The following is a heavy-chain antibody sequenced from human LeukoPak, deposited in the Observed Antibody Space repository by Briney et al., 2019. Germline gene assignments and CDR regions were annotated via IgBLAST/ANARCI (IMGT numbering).Heavy chain of an antibody. CDR3: ARDGHGDGLLTGYSYFGMDV. D-gene: IGHD3-9*01. V-gene: IGHV3-21*01. CDR1: GFTFSSYS. J-gene: IGHJ6*02. Sequence: KPGGSLRLSCAASGFTFSSYSMNWVRQAPGKGLEWVSSISISSNYIYYADSVKGRFTISRDNAKNSLYLQMNSLRAEDTAVYFCARDGHGDGLLTGYSYFGMDVWGQGTTVTVSS. CDR2: ISISSNYI.